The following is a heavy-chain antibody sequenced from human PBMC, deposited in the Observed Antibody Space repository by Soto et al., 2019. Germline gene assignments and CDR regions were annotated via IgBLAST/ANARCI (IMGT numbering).Heavy chain of an antibody. Sequence: GGSLRLSCAASGFTFSDYDMHWVRQATGKGLEWVSAIAIAGDTFYSGSVKGRFTISRENAKNSLYLQMNSLRAEDTAVYYCAREWDSYSSSWQESDYWGQGTLVTVSS. CDR3: AREWDSYSSSWQESDY. CDR1: GFTFSDYD. V-gene: IGHV3-13*01. CDR2: IAIAGDT. D-gene: IGHD6-13*01. J-gene: IGHJ4*02.